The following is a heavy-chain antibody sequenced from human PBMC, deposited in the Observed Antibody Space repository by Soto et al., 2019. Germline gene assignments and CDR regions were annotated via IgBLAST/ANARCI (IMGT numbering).Heavy chain of an antibody. CDR1: GGSISGYY. CDR3: ARESYYGSGATGVAY. D-gene: IGHD3-10*01. V-gene: IGHV4-59*01. CDR2: IYYSGTT. J-gene: IGHJ4*02. Sequence: QVQLQESGPGLVRPSETLSLTCTVSGGSISGYYWSWIRQPPGKGLEWIGYIYYSGTTSYNPSLNSRVTMSVDTSKNKFSLKVNSVTAADTAVYYCARESYYGSGATGVAYCGQGTLVTVSS.